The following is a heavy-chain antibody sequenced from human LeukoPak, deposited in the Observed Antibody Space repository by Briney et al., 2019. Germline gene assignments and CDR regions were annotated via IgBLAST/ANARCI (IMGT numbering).Heavy chain of an antibody. CDR1: GGSFSGYY. CDR3: ARGYCSSTSCYAIRPFDY. D-gene: IGHD2-2*01. V-gene: IGHV4-34*01. CDR2: INHSGST. Sequence: SETLSLTCAVYGGSFSGYYWSWIRQPPGKGLEWIGEINHSGSTNYNPSLKSRVTISVDTSKNQFSLKLSSVTAADTAVYYCARGYCSSTSCYAIRPFDYWGQGTLVTVSS. J-gene: IGHJ4*02.